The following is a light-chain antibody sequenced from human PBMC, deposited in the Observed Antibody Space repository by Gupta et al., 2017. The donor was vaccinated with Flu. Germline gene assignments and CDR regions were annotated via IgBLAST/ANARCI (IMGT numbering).Light chain of an antibody. CDR2: AAS. CDR3: QQYGDSPRT. Sequence: RTLSLSPGERAALSCRASRRVSSDYLAWYQHKPGQTPRLLIYAASSRDTGIPDRFSGSASGTDFTLTISRLEPEDFAVYYCQQYGDSPRTFGQGTKVEIK. CDR1: RRVSSDY. V-gene: IGKV3-20*01. J-gene: IGKJ1*01.